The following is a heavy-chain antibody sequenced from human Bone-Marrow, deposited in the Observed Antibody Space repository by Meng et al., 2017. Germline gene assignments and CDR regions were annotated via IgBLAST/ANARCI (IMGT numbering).Heavy chain of an antibody. CDR3: ARPGYYYDSSGQRNAFDI. CDR1: GYTFPDYW. J-gene: IGHJ3*02. Sequence: ASVKVSCKASGYTFPDYWLHWVRRAPGQGLEWMGRIDPKSGDTQYAQRFQGRVTITADKSTSTAYMELSSLRSEDTAVYYCARPGYYYDSSGQRNAFDIWGQGTMVTVSS. CDR2: IDPKSGDT. V-gene: IGHV1-2*06. D-gene: IGHD3-22*01.